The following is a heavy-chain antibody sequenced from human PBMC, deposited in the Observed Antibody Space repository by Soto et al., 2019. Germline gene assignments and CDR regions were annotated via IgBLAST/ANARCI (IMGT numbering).Heavy chain of an antibody. CDR2: IFYSGDT. Sequence: QVQLQESGPGLVKPSQTLSLTCTVSGGSISRGGYYWSWVRQHPGKGLEWIGYIFYSGDTYYNPSLKSRVTISVDTSENQFFLKVNSVTAADTAVYYCVRTAAGKDLDFWGQGTLVTVPS. CDR3: VRTAAGKDLDF. CDR1: GGSISRGGYY. V-gene: IGHV4-31*03. D-gene: IGHD6-13*01. J-gene: IGHJ4*02.